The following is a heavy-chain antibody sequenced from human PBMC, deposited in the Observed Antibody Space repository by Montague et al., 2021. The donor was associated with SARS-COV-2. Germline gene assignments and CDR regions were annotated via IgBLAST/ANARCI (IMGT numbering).Heavy chain of an antibody. CDR3: ARGPLYGGDSGAFDV. CDR1: GFTFSYYE. CDR2: ISTTSSTI. Sequence: SLRLSCAASGFTFSYYEMNWVRQAPGKGLEWVSYISTTSSTIYYADSVKGRFTISRDNAKNSLYLQMNSLRDEDTAVYYCARGPLYGGDSGAFDVWGQGTMVAVSS. D-gene: IGHD4-23*01. J-gene: IGHJ3*01. V-gene: IGHV3-48*03.